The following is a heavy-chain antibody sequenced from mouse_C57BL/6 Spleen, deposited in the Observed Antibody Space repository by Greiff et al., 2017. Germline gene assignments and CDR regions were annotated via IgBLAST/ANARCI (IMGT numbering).Heavy chain of an antibody. CDR1: GYTFTSYW. CDR2: IYPSDSET. Sequence: QVQLQQPGAELVRPGSSVKLSCKASGYTFTSYWMDWVKQRPGQGLEWIGNIYPSDSETHYNQKFKDKATLTVDKSSSTAYMQLSSLTSEDSAVXYCARSDDGYSHWYFDVWGTGTTVTVSS. D-gene: IGHD2-3*01. CDR3: ARSDDGYSHWYFDV. J-gene: IGHJ1*03. V-gene: IGHV1-61*01.